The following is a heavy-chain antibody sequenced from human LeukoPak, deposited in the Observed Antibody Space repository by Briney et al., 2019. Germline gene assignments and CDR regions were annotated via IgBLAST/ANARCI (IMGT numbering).Heavy chain of an antibody. Sequence: GGSLRLSCAASGFTFSSYAMHWVRQAPGKGLEWVAVISYDGSNKYYAGSVKGRFTISRDNSKNTLYLQMNSLRAEDTAVYYCARAFLSPGDYNHLDYWGQGTLVTVSS. D-gene: IGHD3-10*01. J-gene: IGHJ4*02. CDR1: GFTFSSYA. CDR2: ISYDGSNK. V-gene: IGHV3-30-3*01. CDR3: ARAFLSPGDYNHLDY.